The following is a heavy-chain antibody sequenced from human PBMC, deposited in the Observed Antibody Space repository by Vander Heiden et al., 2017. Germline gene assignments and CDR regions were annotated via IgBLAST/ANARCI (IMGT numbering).Heavy chain of an antibody. D-gene: IGHD6-25*01. CDR1: GVPFSNYA. Sequence: EVQLLESGGDLVQPGGSLRLPCGASGVPFSNYAMSRVRRAPGRGLEWVSGISASGGSTYYANSVKGRFTISRDYSKNTLYLQMNSLRADDTAVYYCANSVPSDMWGQGTMVTVSS. CDR3: ANSVPSDM. CDR2: ISASGGST. V-gene: IGHV3-23*01. J-gene: IGHJ3*02.